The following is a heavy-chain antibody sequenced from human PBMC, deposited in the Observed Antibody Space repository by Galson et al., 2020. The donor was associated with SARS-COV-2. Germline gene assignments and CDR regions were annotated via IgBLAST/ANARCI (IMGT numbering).Heavy chain of an antibody. Sequence: SETLSLTCTVSGGSISSGDYYWSWIRQPPGKGLEWIGYIYYSGSTYYNPSLKSRVTISVDTSKNQFSLKLSSVTAADTAVYYCARDQSPLVYDSSGYWFAFDIWGQGTMVTVSS. D-gene: IGHD3-22*01. V-gene: IGHV4-30-4*01. J-gene: IGHJ3*02. CDR1: GGSISSGDYY. CDR2: IYYSGST. CDR3: ARDQSPLVYDSSGYWFAFDI.